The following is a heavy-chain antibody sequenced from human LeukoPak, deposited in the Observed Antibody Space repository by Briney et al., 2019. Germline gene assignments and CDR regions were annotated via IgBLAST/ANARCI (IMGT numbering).Heavy chain of an antibody. D-gene: IGHD4-23*01. J-gene: IGHJ2*01. CDR3: ARAGTVIRRVHWYFDL. CDR1: GDSISSGDYY. Sequence: SETLSLTCTVSGDSISSGDYYWSWIRQPPGKGLEWIGYIYNSGSTYYNPSLKSRATVSLDTSKNQFSLKLSSVTAADTALYYCARAGTVIRRVHWYFDLWGRGTLVTVSS. CDR2: IYNSGST. V-gene: IGHV4-30-4*01.